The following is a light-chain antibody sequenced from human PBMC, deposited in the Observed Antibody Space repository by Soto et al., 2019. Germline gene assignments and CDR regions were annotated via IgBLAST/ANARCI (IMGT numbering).Light chain of an antibody. CDR2: EAS. V-gene: IGKV3-11*01. CDR3: QQHINWPLT. J-gene: IGKJ4*01. CDR1: QSVSSN. Sequence: EIVMTQSPATLSVSPGERATLSCRACQSVSSNLAWYQQKPGQAPRLLIYEASNRATGIPARFSGSGSGADFTLTISSLEPEDFALYYCQQHINWPLTFGGGTKVDIK.